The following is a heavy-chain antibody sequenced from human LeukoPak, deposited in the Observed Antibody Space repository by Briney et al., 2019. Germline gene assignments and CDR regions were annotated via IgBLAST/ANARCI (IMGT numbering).Heavy chain of an antibody. CDR2: ISEDGSNT. Sequence: PGGALRLSCTASGFSFDDYAMHWVRQAPGRGLEWVTLISEDGSNTYYADSLKGRFTTCRDNSKNSLYLQMNSLRTEDTALYYCAKEEGTATTFDSWGQGTLVTVSS. D-gene: IGHD1-26*01. J-gene: IGHJ4*02. CDR3: AKEEGTATTFDS. CDR1: GFSFDDYA. V-gene: IGHV3-43*02.